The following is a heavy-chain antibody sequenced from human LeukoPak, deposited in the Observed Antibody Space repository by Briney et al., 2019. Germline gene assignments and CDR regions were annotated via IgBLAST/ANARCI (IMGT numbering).Heavy chain of an antibody. CDR2: ISYDGSNK. D-gene: IGHD6-19*01. Sequence: PGGSLRLSCAASGFTFSYYGLHWVRQGPGKGLEWVAVISYDGSNKYYADSVKGRFTISRDNSKNTLYLQMNSLRAEDTAVYYCAKQCGGSDWFDASDIWGQGTMVTVSS. CDR1: GFTFSYYG. CDR3: AKQCGGSDWFDASDI. V-gene: IGHV3-30*18. J-gene: IGHJ3*02.